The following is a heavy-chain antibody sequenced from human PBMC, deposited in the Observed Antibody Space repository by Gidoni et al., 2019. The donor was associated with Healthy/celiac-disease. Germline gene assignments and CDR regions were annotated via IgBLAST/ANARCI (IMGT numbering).Heavy chain of an antibody. J-gene: IGHJ4*02. D-gene: IGHD3-22*01. CDR3: AKDLHYYDSSGYYGY. CDR2: ISGSGGST. Sequence: EVQLLESGGGLVQPGGSLRLSCAASGFTFSSYAMSWVRQAPGKGLEWVSAISGSGGSTYYADSVKGRFTISRDNSKNTLYLQINSLRAEDTAVYYCAKDLHYYDSSGYYGYWGQGTLVTVSS. CDR1: GFTFSSYA. V-gene: IGHV3-23*01.